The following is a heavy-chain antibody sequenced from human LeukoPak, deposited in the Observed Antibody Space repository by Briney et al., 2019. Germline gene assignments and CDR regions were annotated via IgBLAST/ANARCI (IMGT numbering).Heavy chain of an antibody. CDR1: GFTFSNYA. CDR2: ISGSGGST. D-gene: IGHD2-2*01. V-gene: IGHV3-23*01. CDR3: AKRDCSSTSCYGSWFDP. Sequence: GGSLRLSCAASGFTFSNYAMSWVRQAPGKGPEWVSAISGSGGSTYYADSVKGRFTISRDNSKNTLYLQMNSLRAEDTAVYYCAKRDCSSTSCYGSWFDPWGQGTLVTVSS. J-gene: IGHJ5*02.